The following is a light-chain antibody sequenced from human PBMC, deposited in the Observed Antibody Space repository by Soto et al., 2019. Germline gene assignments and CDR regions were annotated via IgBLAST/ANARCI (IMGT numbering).Light chain of an antibody. CDR3: SSYGGSNNLI. J-gene: IGLJ2*01. Sequence: QSALTQPPSASGSPGQSVTISCTGTSNDVGGYNYVSWYQQHPDKAPKLIIYEVTKRPSGVPDRFSGSKSGNTASLTVSGLQAEDEADYYCSSYGGSNNLIFGGGTKVTVL. CDR1: SNDVGGYNY. V-gene: IGLV2-8*01. CDR2: EVT.